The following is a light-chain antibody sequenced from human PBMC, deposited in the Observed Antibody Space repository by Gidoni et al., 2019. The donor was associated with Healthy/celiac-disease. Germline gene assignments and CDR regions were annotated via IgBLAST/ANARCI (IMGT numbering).Light chain of an antibody. CDR1: QSVSSSY. J-gene: IGKJ2*01. CDR2: GAS. Sequence: EIVLTQSPGTLSLSQGERATLSGRASQSVSSSYLAWYQQKPGQAPRLLIYGASSRATGIPDRFSGSGSGTDFTLTIIRLEPEDFAVYYCQQYGSSPGYTFGQGTKLEIK. CDR3: QQYGSSPGYT. V-gene: IGKV3-20*01.